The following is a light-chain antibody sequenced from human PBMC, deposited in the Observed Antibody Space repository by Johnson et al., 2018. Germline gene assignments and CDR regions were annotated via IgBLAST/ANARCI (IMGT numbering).Light chain of an antibody. CDR1: SSNIGNNY. V-gene: IGLV1-51*02. J-gene: IGLJ1*01. Sequence: QSVLTQPPSVSAAPGQKVTISCSGSSSNIGNNYVSWYQQLPGTAPKLLIYENNKRPSGIPDRFSGSKSGTSATLGITGLQTGDEADYYCGTWDSSLIAGKVFGTGTTVTVL. CDR2: ENN. CDR3: GTWDSSLIAGKV.